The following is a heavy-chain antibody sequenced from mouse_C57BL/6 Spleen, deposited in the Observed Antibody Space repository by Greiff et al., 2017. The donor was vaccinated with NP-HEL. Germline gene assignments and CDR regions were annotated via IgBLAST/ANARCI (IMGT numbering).Heavy chain of an antibody. CDR1: GYTFTSYW. D-gene: IGHD2-5*01. CDR2: INPSSGYT. CDR3: ARELYSNYCAY. Sequence: VQLQQSGAELAKPGASVKLSCKASGYTFTSYWMHWVKQRPGQGLEWIGYINPSSGYTKYNQKFKDKATLTADKSSSTAYMPLSSLTYDDSGVYYCARELYSNYCAYWGQGTLVTVSA. V-gene: IGHV1-7*01. J-gene: IGHJ3*01.